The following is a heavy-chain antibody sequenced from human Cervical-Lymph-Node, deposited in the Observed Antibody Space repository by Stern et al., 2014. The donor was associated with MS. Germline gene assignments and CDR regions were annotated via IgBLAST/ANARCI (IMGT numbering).Heavy chain of an antibody. J-gene: IGHJ4*02. CDR2: IYYSGRT. D-gene: IGHD3-3*01. Sequence: VQLQESGPGLVKPSQTLSLTCTVSGGSISSGGYYWSWIRQHPGKDLEWIGYIYYSGRTYYNPSLKSRVTISVDTSKNQFSLKLSSVTAADTAVYYCARVSYDFWSGYYPFDYWGQGTLVTVSS. V-gene: IGHV4-31*03. CDR3: ARVSYDFWSGYYPFDY. CDR1: GGSISSGGYY.